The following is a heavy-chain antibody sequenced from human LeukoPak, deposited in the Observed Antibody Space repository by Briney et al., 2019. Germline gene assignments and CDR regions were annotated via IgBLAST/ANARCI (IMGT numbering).Heavy chain of an antibody. V-gene: IGHV1-46*01. J-gene: IGHJ5*02. CDR1: GYTFTSYY. CDR2: INPSGGST. CDR3: ARDVAPTRTLVVPAAILGGFDP. D-gene: IGHD2-2*02. Sequence: ASVKVSCKASGYTFTSYYMHWVRQAPGQGLEWMGIINPSGGSTSYAQKFQGRVTMTRDTSTSTVYMELSSLRSEDTAVYYCARDVAPTRTLVVPAAILGGFDPWGQGTLVTVSS.